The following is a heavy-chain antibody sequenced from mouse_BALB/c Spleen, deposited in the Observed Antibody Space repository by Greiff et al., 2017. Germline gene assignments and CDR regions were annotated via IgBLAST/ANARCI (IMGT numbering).Heavy chain of an antibody. J-gene: IGHJ3*01. CDR1: GYAFTNYL. CDR2: IDPGSGGT. Sequence: QVQLKESGAELVRPGTSVKVSCKASGYAFTNYLIEWIKQRPGQGLEWIGVIDPGSGGTNYNEKFKGKATLTADKSSSTAYMQLSSLTSDDSAVYFCARSYDGYLLAYWGQGTLVTVSA. V-gene: IGHV1-54*01. D-gene: IGHD2-3*01. CDR3: ARSYDGYLLAY.